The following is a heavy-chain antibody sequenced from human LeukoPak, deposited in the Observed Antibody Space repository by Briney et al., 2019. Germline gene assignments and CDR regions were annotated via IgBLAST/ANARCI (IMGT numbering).Heavy chain of an antibody. CDR1: GVSISSYY. V-gene: IGHV4-59*01. CDR2: THYSGAT. D-gene: IGHD2-21*02. Sequence: SETLSLTCTVSGVSISSYYWSWLRQPPGKGLEYIGYTHYSGATNYNPSLKSRVTISLDTSGNQFSLKLSSVTAADTAVYYCASGYCGGACQLGGVDMWGQGTMVTVSS. CDR3: ASGYCGGACQLGGVDM. J-gene: IGHJ3*02.